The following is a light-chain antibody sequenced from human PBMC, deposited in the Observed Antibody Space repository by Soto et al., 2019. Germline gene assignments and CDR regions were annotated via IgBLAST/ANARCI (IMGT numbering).Light chain of an antibody. CDR1: QSVLYNSNNKNY. CDR3: QHYYSRPFT. V-gene: IGKV4-1*01. CDR2: WAS. J-gene: IGKJ3*01. Sequence: DIVMTQSPDSLAVSLSERATINCKSSQSVLYNSNNKNYLAWYQQKPGQPPKLLIYWASTRESGVPDRFSGSGSGTEFTLTISSLQAEDVAVYYCQHYYSRPFTFGPGTKVDIK.